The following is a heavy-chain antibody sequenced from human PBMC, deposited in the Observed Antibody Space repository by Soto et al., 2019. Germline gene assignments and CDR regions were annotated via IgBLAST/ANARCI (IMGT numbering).Heavy chain of an antibody. CDR3: ARGWVERLPRQPPSDY. CDR1: GISLSAYW. J-gene: IGHJ4*02. Sequence: PGGSLRLSCAASGISLSAYWMHWVRQVPGKGLEWIARINEDGRSTSYMDSVKGRFTISRDNARDTLYLQMNSLRLEDTAVYYCARGWVERLPRQPPSDYWGQGTLVTVSS. V-gene: IGHV3-74*01. D-gene: IGHD3-3*01. CDR2: INEDGRST.